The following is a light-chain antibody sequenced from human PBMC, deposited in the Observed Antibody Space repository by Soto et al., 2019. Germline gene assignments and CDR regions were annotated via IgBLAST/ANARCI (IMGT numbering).Light chain of an antibody. CDR2: EVS. CDR1: SSDVGSYDH. CDR3: IAYTGSSTSYV. V-gene: IGLV2-14*01. J-gene: IGLJ1*01. Sequence: QSALTQPASVSGSPGQSITISCSGTSSDVGSYDHVAWYQQFPGKTPKLTIYEVSNRPSGVSSRFSGSKSGNTASLTISGPQAEDEADYYCIAYTGSSTSYVFGTGTKVTVL.